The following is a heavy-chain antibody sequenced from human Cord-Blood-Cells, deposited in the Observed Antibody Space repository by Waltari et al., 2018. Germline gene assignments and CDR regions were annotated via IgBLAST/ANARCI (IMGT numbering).Heavy chain of an antibody. J-gene: IGHJ2*01. CDR1: GGSFSGYY. CDR2: INHSGST. D-gene: IGHD6-6*01. V-gene: IGHV4-34*01. CDR3: AYKYSSSSWYFDL. Sequence: QVQLQQWGAGLLKPSETLSLTCAVYGGSFSGYYWSWIRQPPGKGLEWIGEINHSGSTNYNPSLKSRVTISVDTSKNQFSLKLSSVTAADTAVYYCAYKYSSSSWYFDLWGRGTLVTVSS.